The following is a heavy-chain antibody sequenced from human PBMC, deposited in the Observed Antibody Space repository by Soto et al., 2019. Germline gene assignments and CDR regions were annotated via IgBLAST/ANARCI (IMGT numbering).Heavy chain of an antibody. D-gene: IGHD4-17*01. CDR2: ISRSGMT. V-gene: IGHV4-34*01. CDR1: GGSFSGYY. CDR3: ARETLPWAAMPVRQLMTTRCFDP. J-gene: IGHJ5*02. Sequence: PSESLWFPGVAGGGSFSGYYWSWFRQPPGKGLEWIVEISRSGMTHNIPPLEGRVSMSVDSSKNQFSLKLNSVTAAATAVYYCARETLPWAAMPVRQLMTTRCFDPWGQGTRVTAPQ.